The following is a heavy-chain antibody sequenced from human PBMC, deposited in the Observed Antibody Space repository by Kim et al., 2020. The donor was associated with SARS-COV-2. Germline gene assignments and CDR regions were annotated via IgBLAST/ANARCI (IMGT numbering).Heavy chain of an antibody. J-gene: IGHJ4*02. CDR3: ARGHSYYYLP. CDR1: GFTFSSYS. Sequence: GGSLRLSCAASGFTFSSYSMNWVRQAPGKGLEWVSHISGTSTTIYYADSVKGRFTISRDNAKNSLYLQMDSLRDEDTAVYFCARGHSYYYLPWGQGTLVT. D-gene: IGHD3-10*01. V-gene: IGHV3-48*02. CDR2: ISGTSTTI.